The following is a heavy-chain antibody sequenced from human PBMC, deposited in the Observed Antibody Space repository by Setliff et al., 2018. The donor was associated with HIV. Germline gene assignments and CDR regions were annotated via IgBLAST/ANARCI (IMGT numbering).Heavy chain of an antibody. CDR1: GGFISGHY. D-gene: IGHD3-10*01. CDR3: ARPGSSSYYYAMDV. CDR2: IYTTERI. Sequence: SETLSLTCSFSGGFISGHYWSWIRQTPGKGLEWIATIYTTERISYNPSLRSRVTISVETSQNLFSLRLRSVTAADTGVYYCARPGSSSYYYAMDVWGLGTTVTVSS. V-gene: IGHV4-59*11. J-gene: IGHJ6*02.